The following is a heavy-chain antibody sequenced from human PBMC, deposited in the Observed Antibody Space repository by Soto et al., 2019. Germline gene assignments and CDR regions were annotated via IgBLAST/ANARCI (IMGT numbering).Heavy chain of an antibody. CDR1: GGSISSSSYY. V-gene: IGHV4-39*01. Sequence: PXATLSLPCTVSGGSISSSSYYWGWIRQPPGKGLEWIGSIYYSGSTYYNPSLKGRVTISVDTSKNQFSLKLSPVTAADTAVYYCASNITRWGGPGAFDIWGQGTMVTVSS. J-gene: IGHJ3*02. D-gene: IGHD1-26*01. CDR3: ASNITRWGGPGAFDI. CDR2: IYYSGST.